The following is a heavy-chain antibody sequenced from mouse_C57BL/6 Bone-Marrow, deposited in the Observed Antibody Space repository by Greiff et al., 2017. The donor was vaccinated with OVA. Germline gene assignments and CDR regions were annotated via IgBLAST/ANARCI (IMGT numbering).Heavy chain of an antibody. V-gene: IGHV5-12*01. J-gene: IGHJ2*01. D-gene: IGHD4-1*01. CDR1: GFTFSDYY. Sequence: DVHLVESGGGLVQPGGSLKLSCAASGFTFSDYYMYWVRQTLEKRLVWVAYFSNGGCSTYYPDTVQGRFTISRDNAKNNLYLQMSRLKSEDTAMYYCARRGLTGYYFDYWGQGTTLTVSS. CDR2: FSNGGCST. CDR3: ARRGLTGYYFDY.